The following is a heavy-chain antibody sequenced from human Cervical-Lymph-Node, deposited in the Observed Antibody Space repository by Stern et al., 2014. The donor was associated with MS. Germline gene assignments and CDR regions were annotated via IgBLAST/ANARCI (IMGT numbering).Heavy chain of an antibody. CDR1: GYTFTSYW. Sequence: DVQLVESGPEVKRPGESLKISCQASGYTFTSYWIGWVRQMPGNGRDWIAIIFPGGSDIRYSPSFQGQVTISADKSSSTAYLQWNNLKASDTAIYYCARQRYFDYWGQGTLVTVSS. V-gene: IGHV5-51*01. CDR2: IFPGGSDI. J-gene: IGHJ4*02. CDR3: ARQRYFDY.